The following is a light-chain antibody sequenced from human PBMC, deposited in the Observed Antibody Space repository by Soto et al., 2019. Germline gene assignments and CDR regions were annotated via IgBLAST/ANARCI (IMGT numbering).Light chain of an antibody. J-gene: IGLJ2*01. V-gene: IGLV1-44*01. CDR3: SSYAGNFL. CDR1: GSNIGSHA. Sequence: QSVLTQPPSASGTPGQRVTFSCSGSGSNIGSHAVNWYQQLPGTAPKLLIYSNTQRPSGVPDHFSGSKSGNTASLTVSGLQAEDEADYYCSSYAGNFLFGGGTKLTVL. CDR2: SNT.